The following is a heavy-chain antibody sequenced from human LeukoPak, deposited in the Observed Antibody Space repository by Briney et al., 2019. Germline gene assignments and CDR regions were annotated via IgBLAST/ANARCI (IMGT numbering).Heavy chain of an antibody. J-gene: IGHJ6*04. V-gene: IGHV3-23*01. CDR2: ISGSGGST. Sequence: GGSLRLSCAASGFTFSSYVMSWVRQAPGKGLEWVSIISGSGGSTYYADSVKGRFTISRGNSKNTLFLQMNSLRAEDTAVYYCAKDSYCGGGSCYGMDVWGKGTTVTVSS. CDR3: AKDSYCGGGSCYGMDV. D-gene: IGHD2-15*01. CDR1: GFTFSSYV.